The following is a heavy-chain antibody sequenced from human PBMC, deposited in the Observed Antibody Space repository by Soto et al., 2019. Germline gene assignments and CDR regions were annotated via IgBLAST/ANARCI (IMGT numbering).Heavy chain of an antibody. CDR3: ARVDTAMAYENWFDP. Sequence: PSETLSLTCTVSGGSISSGDYYWSWIRQPPGKGLEWIGYIYYSGSTYYNPSLKSRVTISVDTSKNQFSLKLSSVTAADTAVYYCARVDTAMAYENWFDPWGQGTLVTVSS. D-gene: IGHD5-18*01. CDR1: GGSISSGDYY. V-gene: IGHV4-30-4*01. J-gene: IGHJ5*02. CDR2: IYYSGST.